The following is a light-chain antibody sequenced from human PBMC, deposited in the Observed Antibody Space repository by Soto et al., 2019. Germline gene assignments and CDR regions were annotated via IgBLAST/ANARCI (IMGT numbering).Light chain of an antibody. Sequence: EIGLTQSPYTLSLSAGETATLTCRATQTVSTNDLAWYQQTPGQAPRPLIYGTSYSATGIPDRFTGSGSGTDFTLTLSRPDPEDFSGYYFQQYGSAPGTFGQGTQVEIK. CDR3: QQYGSAPGT. V-gene: IGKV3-20*01. CDR2: GTS. J-gene: IGKJ1*01. CDR1: QTVSTND.